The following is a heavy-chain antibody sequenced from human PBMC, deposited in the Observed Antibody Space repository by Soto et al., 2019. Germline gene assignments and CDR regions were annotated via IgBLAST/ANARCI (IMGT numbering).Heavy chain of an antibody. CDR1: GFTFSSYG. J-gene: IGHJ6*02. Sequence: GGSLRLSCAASGFTFSSYGMHWVRQAPGKGLEWVAVISYDGSNKYYADSVKGRFTISRDNSKNTLYLQMNSLRAEDTAWYYCAKDQGVEMATIYYYYGMDVWGQGTTVTVSS. V-gene: IGHV3-30*18. D-gene: IGHD5-12*01. CDR2: ISYDGSNK. CDR3: AKDQGVEMATIYYYYGMDV.